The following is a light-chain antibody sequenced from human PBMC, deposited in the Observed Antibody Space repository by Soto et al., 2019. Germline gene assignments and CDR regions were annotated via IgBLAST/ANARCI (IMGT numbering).Light chain of an antibody. CDR3: QSYDSSSPYV. Sequence: QSVLTQPPSVSGAPGQRVTISCTGSSSNIGAGYDVHWYQQLPGTAPKLLIYGNSNRPSGVPDRFSGSKSGTSASLAITGLQAEDEADYYCQSYDSSSPYVFGTGTKLTV. CDR1: SSNIGAGYD. V-gene: IGLV1-40*01. CDR2: GNS. J-gene: IGLJ1*01.